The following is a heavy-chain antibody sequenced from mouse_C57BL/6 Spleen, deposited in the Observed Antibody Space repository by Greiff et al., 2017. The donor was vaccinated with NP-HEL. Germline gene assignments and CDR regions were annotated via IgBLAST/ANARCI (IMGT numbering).Heavy chain of an antibody. CDR1: GYTFTSYW. D-gene: IGHD2-4*01. V-gene: IGHV1-53*01. CDR3: AYYDYDDYYAMDY. CDR2: INPSNGGT. J-gene: IGHJ4*01. Sequence: VQLQQPGTELVKPGASVKLSCKASGYTFTSYWMHWVKQRPGQGLEWIGNINPSNGGTNYNEKFKSKATLTVDKSSSTAYMQLSSLTSEDSAVYYCAYYDYDDYYAMDYWGQGTSVTVSS.